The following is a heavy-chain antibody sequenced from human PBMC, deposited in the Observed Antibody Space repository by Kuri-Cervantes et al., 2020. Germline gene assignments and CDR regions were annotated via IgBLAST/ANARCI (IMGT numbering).Heavy chain of an antibody. V-gene: IGHV1-2*02. Sequence: ASVKVSCKASGYTFTSYAMNWVRQAPGQGLEWMGWINPNSGGADYAQKFQGRVTMTRDTSISTVYMELSRQRSDDTAVYYCDNSRSHTTMASWGQGTLVTVSS. J-gene: IGHJ5*02. D-gene: IGHD5-18*01. CDR1: GYTFTSYA. CDR3: DNSRSHTTMAS. CDR2: INPNSGGA.